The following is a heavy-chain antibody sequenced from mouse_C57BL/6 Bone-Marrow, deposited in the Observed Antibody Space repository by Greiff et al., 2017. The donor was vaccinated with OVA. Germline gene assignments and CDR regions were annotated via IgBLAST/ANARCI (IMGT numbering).Heavy chain of an antibody. CDR1: GFTFSNHW. D-gene: IGHD2-3*01. CDR2: IRLKSDNYAT. J-gene: IGHJ4*01. Sequence: EVKLEESGGGLVQPGGSMKLSCVASGFTFSNHWMNWVRQSPEKGLEWVAQIRLKSDNYATHYAESVKGRFTISREDSKSSVYLQMNNLRAAGTGIYYCTGGDGYYPYYAMDYWGQGTSVTVSS. CDR3: TGGDGYYPYYAMDY. V-gene: IGHV6-3*01.